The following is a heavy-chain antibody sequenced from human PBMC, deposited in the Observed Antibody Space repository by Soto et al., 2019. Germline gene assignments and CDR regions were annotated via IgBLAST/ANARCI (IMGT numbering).Heavy chain of an antibody. V-gene: IGHV1-18*01. J-gene: IGHJ4*02. CDR1: GYTFTSYG. D-gene: IGHD3-22*01. CDR2: ISANNGNT. Sequence: QVHLVQSGAEVKKPGASVTVSCKSSGYTFTSYGINWVRQDPGQGIAWMGWISANNGNTNYAQKVQGRVTMNTDTSPNTDYTGLRSLRSAFTAVDYCARGSDISGDDQLGYWGQGTLVTVSS. CDR3: ARGSDISGDDQLGY.